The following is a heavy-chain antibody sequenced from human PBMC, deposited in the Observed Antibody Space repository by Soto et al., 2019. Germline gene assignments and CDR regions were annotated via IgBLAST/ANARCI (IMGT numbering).Heavy chain of an antibody. V-gene: IGHV1-2*02. D-gene: IGHD5-12*01. CDR1: GFSFTGYY. CDR3: ARDVVSTVGDFDF. J-gene: IGHJ4*02. Sequence: ASVKVSCKASGFSFTGYYIHWLRQAPGQGLEWMGWINPNSGATNYAQKFQGRVTMTRDTSITTAYMELSRLRSDDTAVYYCARDVVSTVGDFDFWGQGTPVTVSS. CDR2: INPNSGAT.